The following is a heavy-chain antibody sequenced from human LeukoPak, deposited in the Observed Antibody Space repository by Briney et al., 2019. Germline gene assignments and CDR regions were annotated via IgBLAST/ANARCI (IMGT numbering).Heavy chain of an antibody. CDR1: GFTFSSYA. CDR3: ARGLWFGESDVTPGYDY. V-gene: IGHV3-23*01. D-gene: IGHD3-10*01. Sequence: GRSLRLSCAASGFTFSSYAMSWVRQAPGKGLEWVSAISGSGGSTYYADSVKGRFTISRDNSKHTLYLQMNSLRAEDTAVYYCARGLWFGESDVTPGYDYWGQGTLVTVSS. J-gene: IGHJ4*02. CDR2: ISGSGGST.